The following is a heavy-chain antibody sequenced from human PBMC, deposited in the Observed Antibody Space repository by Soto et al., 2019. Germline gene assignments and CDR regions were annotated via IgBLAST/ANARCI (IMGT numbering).Heavy chain of an antibody. D-gene: IGHD1-26*01. Sequence: TLSLTCTVSGGSISSSGYYWSWVRQHPGKGLEWIGYIYYSGRTYYNSSLKSRLSISVDTSKNQFSMKLSSVTAADTAVYYCARGWAGNGKLDSWGQGTLVTVSS. CDR1: GGSISSSGYY. CDR2: IYYSGRT. CDR3: ARGWAGNGKLDS. V-gene: IGHV4-31*03. J-gene: IGHJ4*02.